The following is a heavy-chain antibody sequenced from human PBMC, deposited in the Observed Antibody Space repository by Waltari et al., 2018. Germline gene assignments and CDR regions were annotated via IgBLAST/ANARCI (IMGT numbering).Heavy chain of an antibody. D-gene: IGHD1-7*01. CDR1: GCPFSTYE. Sequence: EVQLVEAGGGLVQPGGSVRLPWSASGCPFSTYEMNLVRQAPGKGLEWVAYMGDTGRNIHYAESVKGRFTISRDNAKNSLFLQMDSLRAEDTAVYHCVKDDASWNYGHWGQGTLVTVSS. V-gene: IGHV3-48*03. CDR3: VKDDASWNYGH. J-gene: IGHJ4*02. CDR2: MGDTGRNI.